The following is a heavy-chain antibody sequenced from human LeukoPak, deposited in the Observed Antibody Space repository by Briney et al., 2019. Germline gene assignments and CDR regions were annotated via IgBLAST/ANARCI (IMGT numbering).Heavy chain of an antibody. CDR3: AKDDGWIQFNS. V-gene: IGHV3-23*01. J-gene: IGHJ4*02. Sequence: GGSLRLSCVASGFTFSRHGLNWVRQAPGKGLEWVSGISPGGDIRYYADSVKGRFTISRDNSKYTVSLQMSSLGAEDTAVYYCAKDDGWIQFNSWGQGTLVTVSS. CDR1: GFTFSRHG. D-gene: IGHD5-24*01. CDR2: ISPGGDIR.